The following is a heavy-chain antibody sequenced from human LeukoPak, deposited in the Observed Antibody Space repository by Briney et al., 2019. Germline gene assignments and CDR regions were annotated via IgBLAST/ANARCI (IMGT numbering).Heavy chain of an antibody. J-gene: IGHJ4*02. CDR1: GISLSNYA. V-gene: IGHV3-23*01. Sequence: GGSLRLSCVVSGISLSNYAMTWVRQAPGKGLEWVSYISERGGSTTYADSVKGRFAISRDNSKNTVFLHMNSLRVEDTAVYYCARGVYWSLDYWGQGTPVTVSS. D-gene: IGHD1-1*01. CDR3: ARGVYWSLDY. CDR2: ISERGGST.